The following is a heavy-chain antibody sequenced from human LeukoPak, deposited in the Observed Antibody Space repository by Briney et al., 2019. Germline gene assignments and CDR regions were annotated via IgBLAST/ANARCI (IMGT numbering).Heavy chain of an antibody. D-gene: IGHD5-12*01. Sequence: SVKVSCKASGGTFSSYAISWVRQAPGQGLEWMGGIIPIFGTANYAQKFQGRVTITADKSTSTAYMELSSLRSEDTAVYYCARSDIVATGHYFGYWGQGTLVTVSS. CDR1: GGTFSSYA. V-gene: IGHV1-69*06. CDR3: ARSDIVATGHYFGY. CDR2: IIPIFGTA. J-gene: IGHJ4*02.